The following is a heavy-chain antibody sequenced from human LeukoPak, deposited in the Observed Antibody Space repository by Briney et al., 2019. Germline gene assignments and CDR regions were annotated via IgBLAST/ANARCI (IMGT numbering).Heavy chain of an antibody. V-gene: IGHV1-18*01. J-gene: IGHJ4*02. CDR3: ARGGPFPSRSSSREYYLDY. CDR1: GYDFINYG. CDR2: RSIYNGNT. Sequence: GASVKVSCKASGYDFINYGISWVRQAPGQGLEWMGWRSIYNGNTDYKLQGRVTMTTDTSTSTAYMEVRSLRSDDTAVYYCARGGPFPSRSSSREYYLDYWGQGTLVTVSS. D-gene: IGHD6-6*01.